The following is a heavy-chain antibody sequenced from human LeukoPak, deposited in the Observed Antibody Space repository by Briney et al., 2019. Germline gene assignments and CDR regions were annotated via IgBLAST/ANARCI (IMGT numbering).Heavy chain of an antibody. CDR1: GFTFNDYY. D-gene: IGHD6-19*01. J-gene: IGHJ4*02. CDR2: INIGGTNT. V-gene: IGHV3-11*03. CDR3: AQGYSSGWYPY. Sequence: PGGSLRLSCAASGFTFNDYYMSWIRQAPGKGLEWLSYINIGGTNTHYADSVKGRFIISRDNSENTLYLQMNSLRAEDTAVYYCAQGYSSGWYPYWGQGSLVSVSS.